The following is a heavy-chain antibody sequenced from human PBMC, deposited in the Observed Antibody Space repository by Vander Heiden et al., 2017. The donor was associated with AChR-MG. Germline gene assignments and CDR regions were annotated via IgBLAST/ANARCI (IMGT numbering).Heavy chain of an antibody. CDR2: ISSSSTI. D-gene: IGHD3-9*01. J-gene: IGHJ6*03. V-gene: IGHV3-48*02. Sequence: EVQLVESGGGLVQPGGSLRLSCAASGFTFSSYSMNWVRQAPGKGLEWVSYISSSSTIYYADSVKGRFTISRDNAKNSLYLQMNSLRDEDTAVYYCARDTEILTGYPDSYYYYYMDVWGKGTTVTVSS. CDR3: ARDTEILTGYPDSYYYYYMDV. CDR1: GFTFSSYS.